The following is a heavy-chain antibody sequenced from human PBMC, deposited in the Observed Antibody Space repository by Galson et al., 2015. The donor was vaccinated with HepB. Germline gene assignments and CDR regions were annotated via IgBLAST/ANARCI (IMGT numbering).Heavy chain of an antibody. CDR3: ARGVFHGDPPDYYYYMDV. V-gene: IGHV1-2*06. D-gene: IGHD4-17*01. Sequence: SVKVSCKASGYTFADSYIHWVRQAPGQGLESMGRINVNGGGTKYAQKFQGRVTMTRDTSISTAYMELSRLRSDDTAVYYCARGVFHGDPPDYYYYMDVWGEGTTVTVSS. CDR1: GYTFADSY. CDR2: INVNGGGT. J-gene: IGHJ6*03.